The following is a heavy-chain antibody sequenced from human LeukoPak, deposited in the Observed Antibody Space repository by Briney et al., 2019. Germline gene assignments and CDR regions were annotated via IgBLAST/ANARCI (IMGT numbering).Heavy chain of an antibody. J-gene: IGHJ3*02. CDR2: TYSGGST. V-gene: IGHV3-66*02. CDR3: ARVPVWSGYLDAFDI. Sequence: PGGSLRLSCAASGFTVRSNYMSWVRQAPGKGLEWVSITYSGGSTYYADSVKGRFTISRDNSKNTLYFQMNSLKAEDTAVYYCARVPVWSGYLDAFDIWGQGTMVTVSS. CDR1: GFTVRSNY. D-gene: IGHD3-3*01.